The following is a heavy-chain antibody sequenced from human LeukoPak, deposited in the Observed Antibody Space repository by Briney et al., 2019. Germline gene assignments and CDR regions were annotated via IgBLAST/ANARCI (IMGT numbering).Heavy chain of an antibody. J-gene: IGHJ4*02. CDR2: IKQDGSEK. V-gene: IGHV3-7*05. D-gene: IGHD5-24*01. CDR1: GFTFSRSW. CDR3: ARDSAYNAFDY. Sequence: GGSLRLSCVASGFTFSRSWMTWVRQAPGKGLEWVANIKQDGSEKNYVDSVKGRFTISRDNAKNSLYLQMNSLRAEDTAMYYCARDSAYNAFDYWGQGTLVTVSS.